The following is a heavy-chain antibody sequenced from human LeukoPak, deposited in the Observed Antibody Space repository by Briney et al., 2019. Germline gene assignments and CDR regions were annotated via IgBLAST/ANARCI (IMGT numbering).Heavy chain of an antibody. J-gene: IGHJ4*02. Sequence: GGSLRLSCAASGFTFSSYAMSWVRQAPEKGLEWVSAISGSGGSTYYADSVKGRFTISRDNSKNTLYLQMNSLRAEDTAVYYCAKDGYYYDSSGYYYYYFDYWGQGTLVTVSS. V-gene: IGHV3-23*01. CDR1: GFTFSSYA. CDR3: AKDGYYYDSSGYYYYYFDY. CDR2: ISGSGGST. D-gene: IGHD3-22*01.